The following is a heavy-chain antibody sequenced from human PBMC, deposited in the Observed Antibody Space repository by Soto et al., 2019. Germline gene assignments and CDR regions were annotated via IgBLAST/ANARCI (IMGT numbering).Heavy chain of an antibody. CDR3: ARVTDCSSASCQHRFDY. CDR1: GYTFSIYT. Sequence: ASVNVSCKASGYTFSIYTIYWVRQAPGQRLEWMGWISGGDGNTKYSQKFQDRITITRDTSATTAYMELSSLTSEDTAVYYCARVTDCSSASCQHRFDYWGQGTLVTVS. V-gene: IGHV1-3*01. CDR2: ISGGDGNT. J-gene: IGHJ4*02. D-gene: IGHD2-2*01.